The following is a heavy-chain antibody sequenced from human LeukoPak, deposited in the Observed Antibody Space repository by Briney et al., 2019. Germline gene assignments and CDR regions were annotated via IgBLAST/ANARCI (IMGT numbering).Heavy chain of an antibody. D-gene: IGHD6-19*01. CDR1: GGSFSGYY. V-gene: IGHV4-34*01. CDR2: VNHSGST. CDR3: ARVLGHSGWYR. Sequence: NPSETLSLTCAVYGGSFSGYYWSWIRQPPGKGLEWIGEVNHSGSTNYNPSLKSRVTISVDTSKNQFSLKLSSVTAADTAVYYCARVLGHSGWYRWGQGTLVTVSS. J-gene: IGHJ4*02.